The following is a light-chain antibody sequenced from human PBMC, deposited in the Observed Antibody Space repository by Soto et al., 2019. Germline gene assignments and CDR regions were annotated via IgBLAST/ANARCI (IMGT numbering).Light chain of an antibody. V-gene: IGKV3-20*01. CDR3: QQHGSSLWT. J-gene: IGKJ1*01. CDR2: GAS. CDR1: QSVSSSY. Sequence: EIVLTQSPGTLSLSPGERATLSCRASQSVSSSYLAWYQQKPGQAPRLLIYGASSRATGIPARFSGSGSGTAFTLTISRLEPEDFAVYYCQQHGSSLWTFGQGAKVEIK.